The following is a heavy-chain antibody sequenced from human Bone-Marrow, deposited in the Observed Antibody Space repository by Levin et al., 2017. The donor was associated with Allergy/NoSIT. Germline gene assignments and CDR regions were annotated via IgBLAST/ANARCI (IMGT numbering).Heavy chain of an antibody. D-gene: IGHD2-15*01. V-gene: IGHV3-48*03. J-gene: IGHJ5*02. CDR2: IAKSGSAI. CDR1: GFTFSDFE. CDR3: ARKGYCRGSACYANSGFWFDP. Sequence: GESLKISCATSGFTFSDFEMAWVRQAPGKGLEWISYIAKSGSAIYYAASVEGRFTVSRDDARNSLFLHLSSLRADDTALYYCARKGYCRGSACYANSGFWFDPWGQGTLVTVSS.